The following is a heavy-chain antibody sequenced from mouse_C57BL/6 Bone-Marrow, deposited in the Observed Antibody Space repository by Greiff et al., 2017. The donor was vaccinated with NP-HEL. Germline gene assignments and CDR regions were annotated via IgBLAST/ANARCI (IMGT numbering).Heavy chain of an antibody. D-gene: IGHD2-1*01. Sequence: EVQRVESGGGLVQPGGSLSLSCAASGFTFTDYYMSWVRQPPGKALEWLGFIRNKANGYTTEYSASVKGRFTISRDNSQSILYLQMNALRAEDSATYYCARDGNYSWFAYWGQGTLVTVSA. CDR2: IRNKANGYTT. V-gene: IGHV7-3*01. J-gene: IGHJ3*01. CDR1: GFTFTDYY. CDR3: ARDGNYSWFAY.